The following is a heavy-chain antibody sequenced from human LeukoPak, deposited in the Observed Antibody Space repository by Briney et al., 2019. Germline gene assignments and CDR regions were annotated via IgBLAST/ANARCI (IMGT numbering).Heavy chain of an antibody. CDR3: ARTPQGYSAYYDY. Sequence: PGGSLRLSCAASGFTFSDCAMSWVRQAPGKGLEWVSAISGGGDATFYADSVKGRFTISRDNSGNTLSLQMNSLRPEDTAVYFCARTPQGYSAYYDYWRQGTLVTVSS. J-gene: IGHJ4*02. D-gene: IGHD5-12*01. V-gene: IGHV3-23*01. CDR1: GFTFSDCA. CDR2: ISGGGDAT.